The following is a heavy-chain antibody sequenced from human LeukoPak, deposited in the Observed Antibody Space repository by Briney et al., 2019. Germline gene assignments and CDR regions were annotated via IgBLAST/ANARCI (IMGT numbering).Heavy chain of an antibody. V-gene: IGHV4-30-4*01. CDR2: IYYSGST. J-gene: IGHJ3*02. Sequence: SETLSLTCTVSGGSISSGNYYWSWIRQPPGKGLEWIGYIYYSGSTYYNPSLKSRVTISVDTSKIQFSLQLNSVTPEDTAVYYCARDKGPSILWWGDAFDIWGQGTMVTVSS. D-gene: IGHD2-21*01. CDR1: GGSISSGNYY. CDR3: ARDKGPSILWWGDAFDI.